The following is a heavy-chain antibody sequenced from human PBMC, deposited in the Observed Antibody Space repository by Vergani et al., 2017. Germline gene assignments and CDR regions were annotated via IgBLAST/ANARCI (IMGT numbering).Heavy chain of an antibody. Sequence: QVQLQESGPGLVTPSETLSLTCTVSGGSISSYYWSWIRQPPGKGLEWIGYIYYSGSTNYNPSLKSRVTISVDTSKNQFSLKLSSVTAADTAVYYCARDRTAMVKSPDAFDSWGQGTMVTVSS. V-gene: IGHV4-59*01. CDR1: GGSISSYY. D-gene: IGHD5-18*01. CDR3: ARDRTAMVKSPDAFDS. CDR2: IYYSGST. J-gene: IGHJ3*02.